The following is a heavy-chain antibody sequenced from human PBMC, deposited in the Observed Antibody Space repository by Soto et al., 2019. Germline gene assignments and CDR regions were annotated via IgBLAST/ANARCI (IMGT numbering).Heavy chain of an antibody. CDR3: ARDGDRDIVVVPAPKRAFDI. J-gene: IGHJ3*02. CDR2: ISSSSSYI. V-gene: IGHV3-21*01. D-gene: IGHD2-2*01. Sequence: GGSLRLSCAASGFTFSSYSMNWVRQAPGKGLEWVSSISSSSSYIYYADSVKGRFTISRDNAKNSLYLQMNSLRAEDTAVYYCARDGDRDIVVVPAPKRAFDIWGQGTMVTVSS. CDR1: GFTFSSYS.